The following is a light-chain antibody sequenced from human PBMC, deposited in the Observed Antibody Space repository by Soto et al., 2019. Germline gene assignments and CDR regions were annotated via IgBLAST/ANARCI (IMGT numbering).Light chain of an antibody. J-gene: IGKJ5*01. CDR2: GAS. CDR3: QQRSNWRIT. Sequence: EIVMTQSPATVSVSPGDRVTLSCRASRTVHSNVAWYQHKPGQAPRLLIYGASTRATGIPARFSGSGSGTDFTLTISSLEPEDFAVYYCQQRSNWRITFGQGTRLEIK. V-gene: IGKV3-11*01. CDR1: RTVHSN.